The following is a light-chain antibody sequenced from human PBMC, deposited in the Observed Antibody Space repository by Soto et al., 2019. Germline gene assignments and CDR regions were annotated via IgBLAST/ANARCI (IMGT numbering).Light chain of an antibody. V-gene: IGKV3-11*01. CDR2: DAS. CDR3: QQRDSWPWT. Sequence: EILLTQSPATLSLSPGERATLSCRASQSVRSSLAWYQQKPGQAPRLLIYDASNRATGIPGRFSGSGSGTDFTLTIRNLEPEDFAVYYCQQRDSWPWTFGQGAKVEIK. J-gene: IGKJ1*01. CDR1: QSVRSS.